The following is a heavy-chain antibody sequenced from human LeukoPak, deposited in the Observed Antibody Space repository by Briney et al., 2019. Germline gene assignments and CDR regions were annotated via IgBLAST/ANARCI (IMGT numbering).Heavy chain of an antibody. Sequence: PSETLSLTSAVSGGSISSSNWWSWVRQPPGKGLEWIGEIYHSGSTNYNPSLKSRVTISVDTSKNQFSLKLSSVTAADTAIYYCARDQDSSSWYVMGYWGHGTLVTVSS. V-gene: IGHV4-4*02. J-gene: IGHJ4*01. CDR2: IYHSGST. D-gene: IGHD6-13*01. CDR3: ARDQDSSSWYVMGY. CDR1: GGSISSSNW.